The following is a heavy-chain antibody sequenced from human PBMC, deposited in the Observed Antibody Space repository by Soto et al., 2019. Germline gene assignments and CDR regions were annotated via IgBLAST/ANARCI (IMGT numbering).Heavy chain of an antibody. CDR2: LYNTGST. CDR1: GASISRYY. V-gene: IGHV4-59*01. Sequence: PSDTLSLTCTVSGASISRYYWSWIRQSPGKGLEWIGYLYNTGSTIYNPSLKSRVTISVDTSKNQFSLKMNSVTAADTAVYYCARDLWGYCGVDCLKLDVWGQGTSVT. D-gene: IGHD2-21*02. CDR3: ARDLWGYCGVDCLKLDV. J-gene: IGHJ6*01.